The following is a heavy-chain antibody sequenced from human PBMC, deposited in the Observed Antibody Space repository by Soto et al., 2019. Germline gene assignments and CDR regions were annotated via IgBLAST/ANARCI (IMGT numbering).Heavy chain of an antibody. CDR3: AKDRPPFSQGRGFRRFDY. CDR1: GFTFSSYG. CDR2: ISYDGSNK. Sequence: GGSLRLSCAASGFTFSSYGMHWVRQAPGKGLEWVAVISYDGSNKYYADSVKGRFTISRDNSKNTLYLQMNSLRAEDTAVYYCAKDRPPFSQGRGFRRFDYWGQGTPVSVSS. J-gene: IGHJ4*02. V-gene: IGHV3-30*18.